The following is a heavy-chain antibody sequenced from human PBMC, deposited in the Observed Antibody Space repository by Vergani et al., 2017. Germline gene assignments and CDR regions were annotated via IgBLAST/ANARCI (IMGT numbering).Heavy chain of an antibody. CDR3: ARESVDTAMVFDY. D-gene: IGHD5-18*01. CDR2: IYYSGSN. V-gene: IGHV4-59*01. CDR1: GGSISSYY. Sequence: QVQLQESGPGLVKPSETLSLTCTVSGGSISSYYWSWIRQPPGKGLEWIGYIYYSGSNNYNPSLKSRVTISVDTSKNQFSLKLSSVTAADTAVYYCARESVDTAMVFDYWGQGTLVTVSS. J-gene: IGHJ4*02.